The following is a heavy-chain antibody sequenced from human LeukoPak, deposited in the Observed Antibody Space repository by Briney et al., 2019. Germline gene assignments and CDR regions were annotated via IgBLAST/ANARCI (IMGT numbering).Heavy chain of an antibody. CDR2: IYYIGST. J-gene: IGHJ3*02. CDR3: ARGGRGYSFGGDAFDI. V-gene: IGHV4-59*01. D-gene: IGHD5-18*01. Sequence: SETLSLTCTVSGGSITSYFWSWIRQPPGKGLEWIGYIYYIGSTNYNPSLKSRVTISVDTSKNQFSLKLSSVTAADPAVYYCARGGRGYSFGGDAFDIWGQGTMVTVSS. CDR1: GGSITSYF.